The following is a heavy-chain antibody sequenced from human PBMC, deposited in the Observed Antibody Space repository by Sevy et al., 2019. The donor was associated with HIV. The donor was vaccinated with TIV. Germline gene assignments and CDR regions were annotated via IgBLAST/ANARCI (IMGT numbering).Heavy chain of an antibody. V-gene: IGHV4-30-4*01. CDR1: GGSISSGDYY. J-gene: IGHJ5*02. Sequence: SETLSLTCTVSGGSISSGDYYWTWMRQPPGKGLEWIGYIYYSGITYYNPSLRSRVAISGDTVKNQFSLKVTSVTAADTAVYYCARDCISTSPPTWFAPWGKGTLV. CDR3: ARDCISTSPPTWFAP. D-gene: IGHD2-2*01. CDR2: IYYSGIT.